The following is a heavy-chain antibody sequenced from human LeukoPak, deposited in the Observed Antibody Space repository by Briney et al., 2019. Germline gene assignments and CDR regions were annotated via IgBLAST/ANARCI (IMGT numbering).Heavy chain of an antibody. CDR2: IKRDGSSP. Sequence: GGSLRLSCAASGFTFSSYWMHWIRHAPGKGLVWVSRIKRDGSSPAYADSVKGRFTISRDNAKNTLYLQMNSLRAEDTAVYYCVRGGEESSVDYWGQGTLVTVSS. CDR1: GFTFSSYW. J-gene: IGHJ4*02. D-gene: IGHD3-10*01. CDR3: VRGGEESSVDY. V-gene: IGHV3-74*01.